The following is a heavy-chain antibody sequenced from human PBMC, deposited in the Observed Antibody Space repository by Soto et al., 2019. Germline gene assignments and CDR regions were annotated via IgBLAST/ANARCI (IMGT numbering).Heavy chain of an antibody. Sequence: PSETLSLTCSVSGGSIKNYYWSWIRRPAGKGLEWIGRIFSTGSTNFNPSLNSRLSMSVDTSRNQFSLKMRSVTAADTAVYYCAREGLGFDYWGQGTLVTVSS. CDR2: IFSTGST. V-gene: IGHV4-4*07. J-gene: IGHJ4*02. CDR1: GGSIKNYY. CDR3: AREGLGFDY. D-gene: IGHD3-16*01.